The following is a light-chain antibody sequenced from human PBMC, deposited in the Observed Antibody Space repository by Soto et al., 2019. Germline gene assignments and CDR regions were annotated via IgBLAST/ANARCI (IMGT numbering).Light chain of an antibody. CDR2: GDN. J-gene: IGLJ3*02. CDR3: QSYDSSLSAWV. Sequence: QSVLTQPPSVPGAPGQRVTISCTGSSSNIGAGYDVHWYQQLPGTAPKLLIYGDNNRPSGVPDRFSGSKSGTSASLAITGLQAEDEADYYCQSYDSSLSAWVFGGGTNLTVL. V-gene: IGLV1-40*01. CDR1: SSNIGAGYD.